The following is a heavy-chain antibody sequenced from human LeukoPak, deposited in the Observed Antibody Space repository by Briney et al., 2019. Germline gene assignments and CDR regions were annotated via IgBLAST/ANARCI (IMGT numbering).Heavy chain of an antibody. CDR3: ARGEYSSGY. Sequence: SGGSLRLSCAASGFTFSDCWMSWVRQAPGKGLEWVANIKQDGSKQYYLDSVKGRFTISRDNAKNSLYLQMNSLRAEDTAVYYCARGEYSSGYWGQGTLVTVSS. CDR1: GFTFSDCW. J-gene: IGHJ4*02. D-gene: IGHD5-18*01. CDR2: IKQDGSKQ. V-gene: IGHV3-7*01.